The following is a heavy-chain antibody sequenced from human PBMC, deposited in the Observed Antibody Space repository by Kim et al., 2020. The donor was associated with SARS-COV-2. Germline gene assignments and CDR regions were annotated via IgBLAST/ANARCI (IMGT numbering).Heavy chain of an antibody. CDR2: IRSKGGSYSY. J-gene: IGHJ3*01. V-gene: IGHV3-73*01. CDR1: GFTFSSST. D-gene: IGHD2-2*02. Sequence: GGSLRLSCAASGFTFSSSTMNWVRQASGKGLEWVSRIRSKGGSYSYADAATGQFTISSSRSNYKNSAQLHIHSPKTTDTSFCYCAGVSPIHGGGYDSF. CDR3: AGVSPIHGGGYDSF.